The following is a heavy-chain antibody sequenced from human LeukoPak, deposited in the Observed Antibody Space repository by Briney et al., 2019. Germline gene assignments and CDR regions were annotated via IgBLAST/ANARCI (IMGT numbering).Heavy chain of an antibody. V-gene: IGHV1-69*06. D-gene: IGHD3-10*01. CDR1: GGTFRRYA. Sequence: SVKVSCTASGGTFRRYAISWVRQAPGQGLEWMGKIIPMFGTANYAQKLQGRITITADKSTTTVYMELSSLRSEDTAVYYCARDYYDSGSYDAFDIWGQGTMVTVSS. J-gene: IGHJ3*02. CDR3: ARDYYDSGSYDAFDI. CDR2: IIPMFGTA.